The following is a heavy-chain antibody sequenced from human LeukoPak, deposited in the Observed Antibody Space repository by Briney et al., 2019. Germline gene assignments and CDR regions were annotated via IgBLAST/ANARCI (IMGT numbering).Heavy chain of an antibody. CDR1: GYTFTDYY. Sequence: ASVKVSRKASGYTFTDYYMHWVRQAPGQGLEWMGWINPNSGGTNYAQKFQGRVTMTRDTSISTAYMELSRLRSDGTAVYYCARGSGWSYFDYWGQGTLVTVSS. J-gene: IGHJ4*02. D-gene: IGHD6-19*01. CDR2: INPNSGGT. CDR3: ARGSGWSYFDY. V-gene: IGHV1-2*02.